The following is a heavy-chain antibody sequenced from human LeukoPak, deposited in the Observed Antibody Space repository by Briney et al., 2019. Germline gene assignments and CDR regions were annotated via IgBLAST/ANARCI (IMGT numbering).Heavy chain of an antibody. Sequence: PGGSLRLSCAASGFTFTNYPMIWVRQAPGRGLTWVSGISGSGGSTYYADSVKGRFTISRDNPRSTLYLQMSSLRAEDTAVYYCARDLGRDTAMVTRPYYFDYWGQGTLVTVSS. J-gene: IGHJ4*02. CDR3: ARDLGRDTAMVTRPYYFDY. CDR2: ISGSGGST. D-gene: IGHD5-18*01. CDR1: GFTFTNYP. V-gene: IGHV3-23*01.